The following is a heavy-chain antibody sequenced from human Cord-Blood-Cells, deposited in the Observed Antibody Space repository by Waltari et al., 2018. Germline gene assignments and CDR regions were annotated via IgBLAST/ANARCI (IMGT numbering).Heavy chain of an antibody. Sequence: QVQLQESGPGLVKPSETLSLTCTVSGGSTISYYWSWIRQPAGQGLEWIGRIYTSGSTNYNPSLKSRVTMSVDTSKNQFSLKLSSVTAADTAVYYCARDGAAAGTYRYYYYMDVWGKGTTVTVSS. CDR1: GGSTISYY. CDR2: IYTSGST. D-gene: IGHD6-13*01. J-gene: IGHJ6*03. CDR3: ARDGAAAGTYRYYYYMDV. V-gene: IGHV4-4*07.